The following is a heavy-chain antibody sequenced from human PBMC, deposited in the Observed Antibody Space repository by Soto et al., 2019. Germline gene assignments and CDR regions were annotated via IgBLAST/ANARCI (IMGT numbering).Heavy chain of an antibody. V-gene: IGHV1-69*13. J-gene: IGHJ4*02. CDR3: ARYVPGGYDSSGYYPLFDY. D-gene: IGHD3-22*01. Sequence: SVKVSCKASGGTFSSYAISWVRQAPGQGLEWMGGIIPIFGTANYAQKFQGRVTITADESTSTAYMELSSLRSEDTAVYYCARYVPGGYDSSGYYPLFDYWGQGTLVTVSS. CDR2: IIPIFGTA. CDR1: GGTFSSYA.